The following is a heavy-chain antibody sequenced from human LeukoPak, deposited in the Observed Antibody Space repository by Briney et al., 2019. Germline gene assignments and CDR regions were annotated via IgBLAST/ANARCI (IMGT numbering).Heavy chain of an antibody. CDR3: ARERVVDTEYSGDAFDI. CDR1: GYTFTSYG. CDR2: ISAYNGNT. V-gene: IGHV1-18*01. Sequence: ASVKVSCKASGYTFTSYGISWVRQAPGQGLEWMGWISAYNGNTNYAQKLQGRVTMTTDTSTSTAYMELRSLRSDDTAVYYCARERVVDTEYSGDAFDIWGQGTMVTVSS. J-gene: IGHJ3*02. D-gene: IGHD2-15*01.